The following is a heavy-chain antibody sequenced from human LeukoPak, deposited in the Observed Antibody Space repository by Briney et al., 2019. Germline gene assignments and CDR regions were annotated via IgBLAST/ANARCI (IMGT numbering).Heavy chain of an antibody. CDR1: GGTFSSYA. V-gene: IGHV1-69*13. CDR2: IIPIFGTA. J-gene: IGHJ6*02. CDR3: ARTRARYDSSGYYYVAGGSYYYYGMDV. Sequence: GASVTVSCKASGGTFSSYAISWVRQAPGQGLEWMGGIIPIFGTANYAQKFQGRVTITADESTSTAYMELSSLRSEDTAVYYCARTRARYDSSGYYYVAGGSYYYYGMDVWGQGTTVTVSS. D-gene: IGHD3-22*01.